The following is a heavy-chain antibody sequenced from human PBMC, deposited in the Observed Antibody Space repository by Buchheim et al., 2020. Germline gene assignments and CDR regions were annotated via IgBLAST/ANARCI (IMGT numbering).Heavy chain of an antibody. CDR3: ARAYSSSSWYYYGMDV. Sequence: EVQLVESGGGLVQPGGSLRLSCAASGFTFSSYWMSWVRQAPGKGLEWVANIKQDGSEKYYVDSVKGRFTISRDNAKNSLYLQMNSLRAEDTAVYYCARAYSSSSWYYYGMDVWGQGTT. J-gene: IGHJ6*02. D-gene: IGHD6-6*01. CDR1: GFTFSSYW. V-gene: IGHV3-7*01. CDR2: IKQDGSEK.